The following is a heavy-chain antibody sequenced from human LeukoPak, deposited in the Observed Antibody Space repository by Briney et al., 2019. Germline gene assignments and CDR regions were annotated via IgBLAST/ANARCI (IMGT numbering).Heavy chain of an antibody. D-gene: IGHD3-10*01. J-gene: IGHJ5*02. CDR3: ARDPYGSGSYRSTWFDP. CDR1: GYTFTGYY. V-gene: IGHV1-2*06. CDR2: INPNSGGT. Sequence: ASVKVSCKASGYTFTGYYMHWVRQAPGQGLEWMGRINPNSGGTNYAQKFQGRVTMTRDTSISTAYMELSRLRSDDTAVYYCARDPYGSGSYRSTWFDPWAQGTLVTVSS.